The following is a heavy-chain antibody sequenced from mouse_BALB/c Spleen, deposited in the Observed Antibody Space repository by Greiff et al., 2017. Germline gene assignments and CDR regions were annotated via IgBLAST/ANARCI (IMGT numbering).Heavy chain of an antibody. CDR1: GYTFTSYY. J-gene: IGHJ2*01. Sequence: QVQLQQPGAELVKPGASVKLSCKASGYTFTSYYMYWVKQRPGQGLEWIGGINPSNGGTNFNEKFKSKATLTVDKSSSTAYMQLSSLTSEDSAVYYCTRDYYGYGDYWGQGTTLTVSS. D-gene: IGHD1-2*01. CDR2: INPSNGGT. V-gene: IGHV1S81*02. CDR3: TRDYYGYGDY.